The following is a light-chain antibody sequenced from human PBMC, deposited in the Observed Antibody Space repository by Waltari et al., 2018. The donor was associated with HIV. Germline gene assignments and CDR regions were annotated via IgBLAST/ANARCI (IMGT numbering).Light chain of an antibody. Sequence: QSVLTQPPSMSVPPGQRVIISCSGTTSSIGCNSVSCYQQPPGAAPKPLIYRNNHRPSGVPDRFSGSRSGTSASLAISGLRPEDEAMYFCAAWDNALGGHVVFGGGTNLTVL. CDR3: AAWDNALGGHVV. CDR2: RNN. V-gene: IGLV1-47*02. J-gene: IGLJ2*01. CDR1: TSSIGCNS.